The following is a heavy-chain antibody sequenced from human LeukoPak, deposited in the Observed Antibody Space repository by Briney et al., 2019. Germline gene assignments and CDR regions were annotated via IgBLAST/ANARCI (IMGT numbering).Heavy chain of an antibody. CDR3: ANDYSNYYMC. J-gene: IGHJ4*02. V-gene: IGHV3-30-3*02. CDR1: GFTFSSYA. Sequence: GRSLRLSCAASGFTFSSYAMHWVRQAPGKGLEWVAVISYDGSNKYYADSVKGRFTISRDNSKNTLYLQMNSLRAEDTAVYYRANDYSNYYMCWGQGTLVTVSS. D-gene: IGHD4-11*01. CDR2: ISYDGSNK.